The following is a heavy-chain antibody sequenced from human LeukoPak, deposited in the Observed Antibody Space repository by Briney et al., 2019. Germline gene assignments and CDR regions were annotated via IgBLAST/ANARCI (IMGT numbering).Heavy chain of an antibody. Sequence: SETLSLTCTVSGGSISSYYWSWIRQPPGKGLEWIGYIYYRGSTNYNPSLKSRVTISVDTSKHQFSLKLSSVTAADTAVYYCARGPYCGGDCYTFDYWGQGTLVTVSS. CDR3: ARGPYCGGDCYTFDY. J-gene: IGHJ4*02. CDR1: GGSISSYY. D-gene: IGHD2-21*02. CDR2: IYYRGST. V-gene: IGHV4-59*01.